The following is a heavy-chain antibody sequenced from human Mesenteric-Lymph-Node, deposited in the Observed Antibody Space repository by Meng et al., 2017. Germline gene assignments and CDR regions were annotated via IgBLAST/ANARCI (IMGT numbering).Heavy chain of an antibody. Sequence: SETLSLTCIVSGGSISSSSYYWSWIRQPAGKGLVWIVRIYSSGTTNYNPSLKGRVTMSLNTSKNQITLNLNSVTAANTAVYYCAKNRPHLLTGYPHDAFDIWGQGTMVTVSS. CDR3: AKNRPHLLTGYPHDAFDI. CDR1: GGSISSSSYY. D-gene: IGHD3-9*01. CDR2: IYSSGTT. V-gene: IGHV4-61*02. J-gene: IGHJ3*02.